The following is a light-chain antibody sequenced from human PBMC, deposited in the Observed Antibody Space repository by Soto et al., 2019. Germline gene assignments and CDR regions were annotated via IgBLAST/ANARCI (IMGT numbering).Light chain of an antibody. J-gene: IGKJ4*01. CDR3: QQYNNWPPLT. CDR1: QSVSSN. V-gene: IGKV3-15*01. CDR2: GAS. Sequence: EIVMTQSPVTLSVSPGERATLSCRASQSVSSNLAWYQQKLGQAPRLLIYGASTRATGIPARFSGSGSGTEFTLTISSLQSEDFAVYYWQQYNNWPPLTFGGGTKVEIK.